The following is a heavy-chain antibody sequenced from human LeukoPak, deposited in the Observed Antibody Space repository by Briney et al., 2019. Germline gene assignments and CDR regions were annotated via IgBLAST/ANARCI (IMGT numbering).Heavy chain of an antibody. J-gene: IGHJ4*02. CDR3: AKGSRDSRPYYFDF. Sequence: TGGSLRLSCAASGFTFNNYAMSWVRQAPRKVLERVSAITGSGGDTYHADSVKGRFTISRDNSENTLYLQMNSLRAEDPAVYYCAKGSRDSRPYYFDFWGQGTLVTVSS. CDR1: GFTFNNYA. CDR2: ITGSGGDT. D-gene: IGHD3-3*01. V-gene: IGHV3-23*01.